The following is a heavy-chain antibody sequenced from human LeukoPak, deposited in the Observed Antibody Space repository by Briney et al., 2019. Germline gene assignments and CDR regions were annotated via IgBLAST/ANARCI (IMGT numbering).Heavy chain of an antibody. CDR3: ARAYTAMVDTWFDP. Sequence: SETLSLTCAVYGGSFSGYYWSWIRQPPGKGLEWTGEINHSGSTNYNPSLKSRVTISVDKSKNQFSLKLSSVTAADTAVYYCARAYTAMVDTWFDPWGQGTLVTVSS. J-gene: IGHJ5*02. V-gene: IGHV4-34*01. CDR2: INHSGST. CDR1: GGSFSGYY. D-gene: IGHD5-18*01.